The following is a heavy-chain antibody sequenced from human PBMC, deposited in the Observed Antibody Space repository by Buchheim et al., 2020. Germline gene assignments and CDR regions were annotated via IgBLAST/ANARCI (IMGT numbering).Heavy chain of an antibody. V-gene: IGHV3-30*18. CDR1: GFTFSSYG. D-gene: IGHD3-3*01. CDR2: ISYDGSNK. J-gene: IGHJ4*02. Sequence: QVQLVESGGGVVQPGRSLRLSCAASGFTFSSYGMHWVRQAPGKGLEWVAVISYDGSNKYYADSVKGRFTISRDNSKHTLYLQMNSLRAEDTAVYYCAKDEYYDFWSGLVDYWGQGTL. CDR3: AKDEYYDFWSGLVDY.